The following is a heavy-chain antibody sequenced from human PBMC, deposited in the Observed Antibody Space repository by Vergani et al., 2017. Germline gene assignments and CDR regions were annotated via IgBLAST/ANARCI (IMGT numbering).Heavy chain of an antibody. J-gene: IGHJ6*02. Sequence: QVQLVQSGAEVKKPGASVKVSCKASGYTFTGYYMHWVRQAPGQGLEWMGWINPNSGGTNYAQKLQGRVTMTTETSTSTAYMELRSLRSDDTAVYYCARDPDIVVVPAAPYYYYYYGMDVWGQGTTVTVSS. CDR1: GYTFTGYY. CDR3: ARDPDIVVVPAAPYYYYYYGMDV. V-gene: IGHV1-2*02. CDR2: INPNSGGT. D-gene: IGHD2-2*01.